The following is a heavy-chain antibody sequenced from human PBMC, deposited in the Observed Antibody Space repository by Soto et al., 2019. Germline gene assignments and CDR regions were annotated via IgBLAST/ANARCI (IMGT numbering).Heavy chain of an antibody. CDR3: AKVIGGSESYWGGSHYYYALDV. D-gene: IGHD3-10*01. V-gene: IGHV3-23*01. CDR2: ISGSDGTT. CDR1: GFIFRDYA. Sequence: GGTLRLSCAASGFIFRDYAMYWVRQAPGKGLEWVSVISGSDGTTFYADSVRGRVTSSRDNSRNMVYLQMISLRAEDTAVYYCAKVIGGSESYWGGSHYYYALDVWGQGTTVTVSS. J-gene: IGHJ6*02.